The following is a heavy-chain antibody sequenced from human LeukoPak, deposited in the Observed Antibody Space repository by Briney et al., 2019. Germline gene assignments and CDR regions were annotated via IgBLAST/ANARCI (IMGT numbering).Heavy chain of an antibody. CDR1: GFTFSSYG. Sequence: GGSLRLSCVASGFTFSSYGMHWVRQAPGKGLEWVAVISYDGSNKYYADSVKGRFTISRDNSKNTLYLQMNSLRAEDTAVYYCAKGRPGSYYDILTGYYKEDYFDYWGQGTLVTVSS. J-gene: IGHJ4*02. D-gene: IGHD3-9*01. V-gene: IGHV3-30*18. CDR2: ISYDGSNK. CDR3: AKGRPGSYYDILTGYYKEDYFDY.